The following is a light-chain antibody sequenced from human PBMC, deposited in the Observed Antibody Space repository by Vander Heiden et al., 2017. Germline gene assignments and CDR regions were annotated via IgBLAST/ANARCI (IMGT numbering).Light chain of an antibody. J-gene: IGKJ1*01. V-gene: IGKV3-15*01. Sequence: EIVMTQSPPTLSVSPGERATPSCRASQSINTNLAWYQQKPGQAPRLLISGASTRATGIPARFSVSGSGTEFTLTISSLQSEDFAVYYCQQHNNWPRTFGQGTRVEIK. CDR2: GAS. CDR1: QSINTN. CDR3: QQHNNWPRT.